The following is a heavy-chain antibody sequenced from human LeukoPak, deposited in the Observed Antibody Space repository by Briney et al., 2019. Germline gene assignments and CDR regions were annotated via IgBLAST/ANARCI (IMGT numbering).Heavy chain of an antibody. D-gene: IGHD6-19*01. J-gene: IGHJ4*02. V-gene: IGHV1-2*02. CDR1: GYTFTGYY. Sequence: ASVKVSCKASGYTFTGYYMRWVRQAPGQGLEWMGWINPNSGGTNYAQKFQGRVTMTRDTSISTAYMELSRLRSDDTAVYYCARSIAVAGTLDYWGQGTLVTVSS. CDR2: INPNSGGT. CDR3: ARSIAVAGTLDY.